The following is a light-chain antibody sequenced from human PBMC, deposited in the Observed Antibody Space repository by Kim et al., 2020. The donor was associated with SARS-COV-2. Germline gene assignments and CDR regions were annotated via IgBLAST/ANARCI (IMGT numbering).Light chain of an antibody. Sequence: QSALTQPASVSGSPGQSITISCSGSSSDIGSYEYVSWYQQHPGKAPKLLIFDVTDRPSGISSRFSGSKSGNTATLTISGLQAEDEADYYCSSYSVISTFVFGPGTKSPS. CDR3: SSYSVISTFV. CDR1: SSDIGSYEY. V-gene: IGLV2-14*03. CDR2: DVT. J-gene: IGLJ1*01.